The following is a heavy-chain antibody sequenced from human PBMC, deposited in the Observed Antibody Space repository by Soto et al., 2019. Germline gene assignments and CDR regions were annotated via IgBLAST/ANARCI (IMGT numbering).Heavy chain of an antibody. Sequence: ASVKDSCNASGYTFTSYAMHWLPQAPGQRLEWMGWINAGNGNTKNAQRLQGRVTMTTDTSTSTAYMELRSLSSDDTAVYYCARESPPVGYWGQGTLVAVSS. CDR1: GYTFTSYA. V-gene: IGHV1-3*01. CDR3: ARESPPVGY. CDR2: INAGNGNT. J-gene: IGHJ4*02.